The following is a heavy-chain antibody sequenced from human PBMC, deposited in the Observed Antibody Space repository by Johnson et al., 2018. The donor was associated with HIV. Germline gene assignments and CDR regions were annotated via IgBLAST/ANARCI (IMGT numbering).Heavy chain of an antibody. D-gene: IGHD6-13*01. CDR3: ARVITEGGTRWAFDI. CDR2: IKSKTDGGTR. Sequence: VQLVESGGGLVKPGGSLRLSCAASGFTFSHAWMNWVRQAPGKGLEWVGRIKSKTDGGTRDYAAPVKGRFTIARDDSKNILYLQMNSLRAEDTAVYYCARVITEGGTRWAFDIWGQGTIVTVSS. CDR1: GFTFSHAW. J-gene: IGHJ3*02. V-gene: IGHV3-15*01.